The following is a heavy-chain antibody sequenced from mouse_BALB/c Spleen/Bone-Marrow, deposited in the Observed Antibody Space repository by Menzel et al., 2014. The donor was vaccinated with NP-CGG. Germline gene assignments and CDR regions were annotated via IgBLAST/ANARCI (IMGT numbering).Heavy chain of an antibody. J-gene: IGHJ4*01. D-gene: IGHD2-1*01. CDR2: IWAGGST. Sequence: QVQLQQSGPGLVAPSQSLSITCTVSGFSLTSYGVHWVRPPPGKGLEWLGVIWAGGSTNYNSALMSRLSISKDNSKSXVFLKMNSLQTDDTAMYYCARIYYGNLYYYAMDYWGQGTSVTVSS. CDR3: ARIYYGNLYYYAMDY. V-gene: IGHV2-9*02. CDR1: GFSLTSYG.